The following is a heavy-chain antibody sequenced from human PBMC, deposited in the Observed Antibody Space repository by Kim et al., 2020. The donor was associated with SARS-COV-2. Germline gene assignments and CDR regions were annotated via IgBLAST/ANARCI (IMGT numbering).Heavy chain of an antibody. J-gene: IGHJ3*02. Sequence: GGSLRLSCAASGFTFSSYSMNWVRQAPGKGLEWVSSISSSSSYIYYADSVKGRFTISRDNAKNSLYLQMNSLRAEDTAVYYCARGPHYGGNPYDAFDIWGQGTMVTVSS. CDR2: ISSSSSYI. CDR3: ARGPHYGGNPYDAFDI. D-gene: IGHD2-15*01. CDR1: GFTFSSYS. V-gene: IGHV3-21*01.